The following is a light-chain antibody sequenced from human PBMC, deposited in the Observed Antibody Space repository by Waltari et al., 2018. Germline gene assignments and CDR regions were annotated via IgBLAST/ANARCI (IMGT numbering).Light chain of an antibody. J-gene: IGKJ1*01. CDR3: QQYGSSLWT. Sequence: EIVLTQSPGTLSLSPGERASLSSRASQSLSSSYLAWYQQKPGQAPRLLIYGASNRPTGIPDGFSGSGSATDFTLTISRLEPDDFAVYYCQQYGSSLWTFGQGTKVEIK. V-gene: IGKV3-20*01. CDR1: QSLSSSY. CDR2: GAS.